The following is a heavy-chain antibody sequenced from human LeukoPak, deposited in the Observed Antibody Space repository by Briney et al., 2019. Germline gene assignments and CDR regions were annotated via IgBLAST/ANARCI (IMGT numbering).Heavy chain of an antibody. J-gene: IGHJ3*01. CDR3: VRRVVVVTANDKSDAFDV. CDR1: GGSISSYY. V-gene: IGHV4-59*01. D-gene: IGHD2-21*02. CDR2: IYYTGSS. Sequence: SETLSFTCTVSGGSISSYYWNWIRQPPGEGLEWIGYIYYTGSSNYNPSLKSRVTISLDTSKNQFSLKLSSVTAADTAVYYCVRRVVVVTANDKSDAFDVWGQGTVVTVSS.